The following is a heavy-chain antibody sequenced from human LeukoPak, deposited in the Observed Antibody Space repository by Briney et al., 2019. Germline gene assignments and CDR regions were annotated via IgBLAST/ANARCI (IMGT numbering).Heavy chain of an antibody. CDR2: IYHSGST. J-gene: IGHJ3*02. V-gene: IGHV4-30-2*01. CDR1: GGSISSGGYY. Sequence: SETLSLTCTVSGGSISSGGYYWSWIRQPPGRGLEWIGYIYHSGSTYYNPSLKSRVTISVDRSKNQFSLKLSSVAAADTAVYYCARSSGWYNDALDIWGQGTMVTVSS. D-gene: IGHD6-19*01. CDR3: ARSSGWYNDALDI.